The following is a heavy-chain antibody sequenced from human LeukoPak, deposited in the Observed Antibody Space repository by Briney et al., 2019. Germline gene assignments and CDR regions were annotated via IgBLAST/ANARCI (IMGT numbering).Heavy chain of an antibody. CDR1: GGTFSSYA. D-gene: IGHD3-22*01. Sequence: SVRVSCKASGGTFSSYAISWVRQAPGQGLEWMGGIIPIFGTANYAQKFQGRVTITADESTSTAYMELSSLRSEDTAVYYCARALYYDSSGYLFDHWGQGTLVTVSS. V-gene: IGHV1-69*13. CDR2: IIPIFGTA. J-gene: IGHJ4*02. CDR3: ARALYYDSSGYLFDH.